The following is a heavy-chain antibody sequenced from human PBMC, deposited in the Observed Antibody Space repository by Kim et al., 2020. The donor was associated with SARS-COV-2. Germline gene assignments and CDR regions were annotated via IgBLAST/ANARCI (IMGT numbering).Heavy chain of an antibody. J-gene: IGHJ4*02. CDR3: TRRYGDYANYFDY. CDR1: GGSIGSYY. Sequence: SETLSLTCTVSGGSIGSYYWSWIRQPPGMGLEWIGDVYYSGSTKYSPSLKSRVNISVDTSKNQFSLNMTSVTAADTAMYYCTRRYGDYANYFDYWGQGILVTVSS. V-gene: IGHV4-59*01. D-gene: IGHD4-17*01. CDR2: VYYSGST.